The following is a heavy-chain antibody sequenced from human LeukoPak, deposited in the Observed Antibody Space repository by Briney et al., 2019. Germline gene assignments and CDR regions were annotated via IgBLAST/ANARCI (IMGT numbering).Heavy chain of an antibody. Sequence: KTSETLSLTCTVSGGSISSYYWSWIRQPPGKGLEWIGYIYYSGSTNYNPSLKSRVTISVDTSKNPFSLKLSSVTAADTAVYYCARAIAVAGLASAGLNFDYWGQGTLVTVSS. CDR2: IYYSGST. D-gene: IGHD6-19*01. J-gene: IGHJ4*02. CDR3: ARAIAVAGLASAGLNFDY. CDR1: GGSISSYY. V-gene: IGHV4-59*01.